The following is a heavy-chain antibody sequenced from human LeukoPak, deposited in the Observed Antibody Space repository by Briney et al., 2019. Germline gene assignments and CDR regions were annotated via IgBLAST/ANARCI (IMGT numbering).Heavy chain of an antibody. D-gene: IGHD3-10*01. Sequence: PETLSLTCTVSGGSISNYYWSWIRQPPGKGLEWSGHIYCSGATKYNPSLKSRITISLDTSKNQFSLMLSSVTAADTAVYYCARFGITVVRGGKYYFDYWGQGTLVTVSS. V-gene: IGHV4-59*08. CDR1: GGSISNYY. J-gene: IGHJ4*02. CDR2: IYCSGAT. CDR3: ARFGITVVRGGKYYFDY.